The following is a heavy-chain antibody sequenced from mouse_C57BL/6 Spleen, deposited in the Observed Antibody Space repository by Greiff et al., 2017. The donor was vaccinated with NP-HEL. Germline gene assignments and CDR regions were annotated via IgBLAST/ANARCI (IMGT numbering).Heavy chain of an antibody. D-gene: IGHD1-1*01. CDR3: ARLYYGSSTGYFDV. V-gene: IGHV1-59*01. J-gene: IGHJ1*03. Sequence: VKLQQPGAELVRPGTSVKLSCKASGYTFTSYWMHWVKQRPGQGLEWIGVIDPSDSYTNYNQKFKGKATLTVDTSSSTAYMQLSSLTSEDSAVYYCARLYYGSSTGYFDVWGTGTTVTVSS. CDR2: IDPSDSYT. CDR1: GYTFTSYW.